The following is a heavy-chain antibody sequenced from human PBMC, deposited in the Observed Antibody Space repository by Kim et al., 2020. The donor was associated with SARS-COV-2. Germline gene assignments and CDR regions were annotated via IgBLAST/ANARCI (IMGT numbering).Heavy chain of an antibody. V-gene: IGHV1-24*01. CDR1: GYTLTELS. Sequence: ASVKVSCKVSGYTLTELSMHWVRQAPGKGLEWMGGFDPEDGETIYAQKFQGRVTMTEDTSTDTAYMELSSLRSEDTAVYYCATDLPIQLERLFDAFDIWGQGTMVTVSS. D-gene: IGHD1-1*01. CDR3: ATDLPIQLERLFDAFDI. J-gene: IGHJ3*02. CDR2: FDPEDGET.